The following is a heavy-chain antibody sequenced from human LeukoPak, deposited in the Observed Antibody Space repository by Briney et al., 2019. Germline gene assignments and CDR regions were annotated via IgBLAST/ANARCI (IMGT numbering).Heavy chain of an antibody. V-gene: IGHV1-69*01. CDR3: GRCDYGDYGVGY. Sequence: GASVKVSCKASGGTFSSYAISWVRQAPGQGLEWMGGIIPIFGTANYAQKFQGRVTITADESTSTACMELSSLRSEDTAVYYCGRCDYGDYGVGYWGQGTLVTVSS. CDR1: GGTFSSYA. J-gene: IGHJ4*02. D-gene: IGHD4-17*01. CDR2: IIPIFGTA.